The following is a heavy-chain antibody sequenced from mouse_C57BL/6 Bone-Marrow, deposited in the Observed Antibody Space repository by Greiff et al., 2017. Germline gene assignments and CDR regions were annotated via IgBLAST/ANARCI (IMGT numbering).Heavy chain of an antibody. CDR1: GYTFTSYW. V-gene: IGHV1-64*01. CDR3: ARSVYDGYYYYFDY. CDR2: IHPTSGST. D-gene: IGHD2-3*01. J-gene: IGHJ2*01. Sequence: QVQLQQPGAELVKPGASVKLSCKASGYTFTSYWMHWVKQRPGQGLEWIGMIHPTSGSTNYNEKFKSKATLTVDKSSSTAYMQLSSLTSEDAAVYYCARSVYDGYYYYFDYWGQGTTLTVSS.